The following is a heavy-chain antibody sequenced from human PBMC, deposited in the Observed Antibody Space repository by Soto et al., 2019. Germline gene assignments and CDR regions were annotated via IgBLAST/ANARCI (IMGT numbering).Heavy chain of an antibody. Sequence: GGSLRLSCAASGFAVSSNDMSWVRQAPGKGLEWVSVIYSGGSTYYADSVKGRFTISRHNSKNTLYLQMNSLRAEDTAVYYCATSPSDAFDIWGQGTMVTVSS. J-gene: IGHJ3*02. CDR2: IYSGGST. V-gene: IGHV3-53*04. CDR3: ATSPSDAFDI. CDR1: GFAVSSND.